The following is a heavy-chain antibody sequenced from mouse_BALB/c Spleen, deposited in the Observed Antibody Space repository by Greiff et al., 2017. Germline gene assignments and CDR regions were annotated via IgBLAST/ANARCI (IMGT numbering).Heavy chain of an antibody. Sequence: EVQRVESGGGLVQPGGSRKLSCAASGFTFSSFGMHWVRQAPEKGLEWVAYISSGSSTIYYADTVKGRFTISRDNPKNTLFLQMTSLRSEDTAMYYCARSGGNYVFYYFDYWGQGTTLTVSS. D-gene: IGHD2-1*01. V-gene: IGHV5-17*02. CDR3: ARSGGNYVFYYFDY. CDR1: GFTFSSFG. CDR2: ISSGSSTI. J-gene: IGHJ2*01.